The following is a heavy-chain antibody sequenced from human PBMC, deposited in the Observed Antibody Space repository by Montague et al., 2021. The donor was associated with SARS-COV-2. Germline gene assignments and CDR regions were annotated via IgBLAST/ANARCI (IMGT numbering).Heavy chain of an antibody. CDR1: GGSFSTYS. CDR3: ARLGDGVVPSPVLGVGPYYSYYYMDV. Sequence: TLSLTCAVHGGSFSTYSWSWIRQPPGKGLEWIGEIHHGGSTNYNPSLKSRVTISADTSKNQFSLKLSSVAAADTAVCYCARLGDGVVPSPVLGVGPYYSYYYMDVWGKGTTVTVSS. V-gene: IGHV4-34*01. J-gene: IGHJ6*03. CDR2: IHHGGST. D-gene: IGHD3-10*01.